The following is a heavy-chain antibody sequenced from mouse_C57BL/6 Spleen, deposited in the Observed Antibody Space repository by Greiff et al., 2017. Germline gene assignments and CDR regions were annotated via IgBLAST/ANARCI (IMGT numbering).Heavy chain of an antibody. Sequence: QVQLKESGAELVKPGASVKISCKASGYAFSSYWMNWVKQRPGKGLEWIGQIYPGDGDTNYNGKFKGKATLTADKSSSTAYMQLSSLTSEDSAVYFCARGGHIYYYGSSLFDYWGQGTTLTVSS. CDR2: IYPGDGDT. CDR3: ARGGHIYYYGSSLFDY. D-gene: IGHD1-1*01. CDR1: GYAFSSYW. J-gene: IGHJ2*01. V-gene: IGHV1-80*01.